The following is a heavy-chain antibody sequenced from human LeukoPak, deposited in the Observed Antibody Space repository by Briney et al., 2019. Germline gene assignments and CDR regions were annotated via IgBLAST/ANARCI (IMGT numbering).Heavy chain of an antibody. CDR2: IHYSGST. J-gene: IGHJ4*02. CDR1: GVSISTDY. Sequence: SETLSLTCTVSGVSISTDYWTWVRQSPGKGLEWIGYIHYSGSTSYNPSLKSRVTISVDTSKNQFSLKLTSVTSADTAVYYCAKDRDSIAALPFNYWGQGTLVTVSS. D-gene: IGHD6-6*01. V-gene: IGHV4-59*13. CDR3: AKDRDSIAALPFNY.